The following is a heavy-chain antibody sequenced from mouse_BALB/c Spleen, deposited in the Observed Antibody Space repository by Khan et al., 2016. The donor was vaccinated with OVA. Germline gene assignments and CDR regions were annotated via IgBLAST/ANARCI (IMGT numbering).Heavy chain of an antibody. CDR3: AREKYYGYYFDY. V-gene: IGHV3-2*02. CDR1: GYSITSNYA. CDR2: ISYSDST. J-gene: IGHJ2*01. D-gene: IGHD1-1*01. Sequence: EVELVESGPGLVKPSQSLSLTCTVTGYSITSNYAWNWIRQFPGNKLEWMGYISYSDSTSYNPSLKSRISITRDTSQNQFFLQLNSVTTEDTATYCCAREKYYGYYFDYWGQGTTLTVSS.